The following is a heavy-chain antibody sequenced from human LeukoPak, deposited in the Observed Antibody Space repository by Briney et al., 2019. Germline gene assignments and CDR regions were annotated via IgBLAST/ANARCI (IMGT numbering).Heavy chain of an antibody. Sequence: ASVKVSCKASGYTFTGHYMHWVRQAPGQGLEWMGWINPNSGGTNYAQKFQGRVTMTRDTSISTAYMELSRLRSDDTAVYYCATAALYSSGWYVTDYWGQGTLVTVSS. D-gene: IGHD6-19*01. J-gene: IGHJ4*02. V-gene: IGHV1-2*02. CDR3: ATAALYSSGWYVTDY. CDR2: INPNSGGT. CDR1: GYTFTGHY.